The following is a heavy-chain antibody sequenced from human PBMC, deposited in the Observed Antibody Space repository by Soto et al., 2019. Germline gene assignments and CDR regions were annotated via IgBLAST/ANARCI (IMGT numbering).Heavy chain of an antibody. V-gene: IGHV4-31*03. CDR2: IYYSGST. Sequence: SETLSLTCTVSGGSISSGGYYWSWIRQHPGKGLEWIGYIYYSGSTYYNPSLKSRVTISVDTSKNQFSLKLSSVTAADTAVYYCARDLGRIAAAGTVFGYWGQGTLVTVSS. CDR3: ARDLGRIAAAGTVFGY. D-gene: IGHD6-13*01. J-gene: IGHJ4*02. CDR1: GGSISSGGYY.